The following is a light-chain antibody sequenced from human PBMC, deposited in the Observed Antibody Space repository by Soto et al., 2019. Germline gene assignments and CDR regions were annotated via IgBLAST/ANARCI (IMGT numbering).Light chain of an antibody. Sequence: DIQMTQPPSSVSASVGDRVTITCRASQGISSWVAWYQQKPGKAPNLLIYAASSLQSGVPSRFGGSGSGTEFTLTISNLQPEDFATYYCQQADTFPLTFGGGTKVEIK. CDR1: QGISSW. J-gene: IGKJ4*01. CDR3: QQADTFPLT. CDR2: AAS. V-gene: IGKV1-12*01.